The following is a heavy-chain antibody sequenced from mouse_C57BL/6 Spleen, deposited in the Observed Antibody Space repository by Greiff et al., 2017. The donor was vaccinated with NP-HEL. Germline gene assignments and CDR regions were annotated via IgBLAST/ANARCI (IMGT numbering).Heavy chain of an antibody. Sequence: QVQLKESGAELVKPGASVKISCKASGYAFSSYWMNWVKQRPGKGLEWIGQIYPGDGDTNYNGKFKGKATLTADKSSSTAYMQLSSLTSEDSAVYFCAKGGYGNYGYYFDYWGQGTTLTVSS. CDR3: AKGGYGNYGYYFDY. CDR1: GYAFSSYW. V-gene: IGHV1-80*01. D-gene: IGHD2-1*01. J-gene: IGHJ2*01. CDR2: IYPGDGDT.